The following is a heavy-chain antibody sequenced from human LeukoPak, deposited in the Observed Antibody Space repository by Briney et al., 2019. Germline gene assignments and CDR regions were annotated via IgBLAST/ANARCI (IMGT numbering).Heavy chain of an antibody. J-gene: IGHJ6*02. CDR3: ARVWSQSITMVRGVNYYYYGMDV. CDR2: INTNTGNP. V-gene: IGHV7-4-1*02. Sequence: ASVKVSCKASGGTFTSYAMNWVRQAPGQGLEWMGWINTNTGNPTYAQGFTGRFVFSLDTSVSTAYLQISSLKAEDTAVYYCARVWSQSITMVRGVNYYYYGMDVWGQGTTVTVSS. D-gene: IGHD3-10*01. CDR1: GGTFTSYA.